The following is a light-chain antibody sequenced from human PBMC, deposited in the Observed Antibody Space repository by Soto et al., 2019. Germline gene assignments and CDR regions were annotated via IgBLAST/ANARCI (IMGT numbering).Light chain of an antibody. J-gene: IGKJ1*01. CDR1: QGISSY. Sequence: AIRMTQSPSSLSASTGDRVTISCRASQGISSYLAWYQKKPGKAPKLLIYAASTLQSGVPSRFSGSGSGTEFTLTISSLQPDDFATYYCQHYNSYSEAFGQGTKVDIK. CDR3: QHYNSYSEA. V-gene: IGKV1-8*01. CDR2: AAS.